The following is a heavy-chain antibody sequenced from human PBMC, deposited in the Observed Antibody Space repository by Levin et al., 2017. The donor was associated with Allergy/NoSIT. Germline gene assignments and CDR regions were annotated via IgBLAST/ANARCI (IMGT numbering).Heavy chain of an antibody. V-gene: IGHV3-23*01. D-gene: IGHD2-15*01. CDR2: VSGGGGGT. CDR1: GFTFSTYA. J-gene: IGHJ3*02. Sequence: GESLKISCAASGFTFSTYAMSWVRQAPGKGLEWVSAVSGGGGGTYYADSVKGRFTISRDNSKNTLYLQMNSLRAEDTAIYYCAKEGCSGGTCYFGDAFDIWGQGTMVTVSS. CDR3: AKEGCSGGTCYFGDAFDI.